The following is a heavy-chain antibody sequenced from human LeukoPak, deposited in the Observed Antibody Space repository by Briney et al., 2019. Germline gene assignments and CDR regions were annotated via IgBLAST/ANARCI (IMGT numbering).Heavy chain of an antibody. D-gene: IGHD6-13*01. J-gene: IGHJ2*01. CDR1: GFTFRRDA. CDR3: VSRRQQLVQLYWDFDF. V-gene: IGHV3-23*01. Sequence: GGSLRLSCAASGFTFRRDAMNWVRQAPGKGLEWISVISDSGYTTHYADSVKGRFTISRDNAKNSLYLQMNSLRDEDTAVYYCVSRRQQLVQLYWDFDFWGRGTLVTVSS. CDR2: ISDSGYTT.